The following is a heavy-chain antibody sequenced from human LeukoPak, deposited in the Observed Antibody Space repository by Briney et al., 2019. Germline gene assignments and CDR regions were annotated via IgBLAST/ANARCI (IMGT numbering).Heavy chain of an antibody. CDR1: GYTVTELS. CDR2: FHPEDGET. J-gene: IGHJ6*03. CDR3: AANYYGSGSYLRYYYMDV. D-gene: IGHD3-10*01. Sequence: ASVKVSCKVSGYTVTELSMHWVRQSPGKGLEWMGGFHPEDGETIYAQKFQGRVTMTEDTSTDTAYMELSSLRSEDTAVYYCAANYYGSGSYLRYYYMDVWGKGTTVTVSS. V-gene: IGHV1-24*01.